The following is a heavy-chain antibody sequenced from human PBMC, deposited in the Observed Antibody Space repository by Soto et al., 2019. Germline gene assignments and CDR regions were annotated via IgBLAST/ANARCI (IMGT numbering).Heavy chain of an antibody. CDR2: IYWADDK. J-gene: IGHJ5*02. Sequence: QITLKESGPTLVKPTQTLTLTCTCSGFSLTTSGVGLGWISQPQANALERLAPIYWADDKRYSPSRKSRLTITKDTSKNQVVLTMTNMDPADTAKYFCAHRTTTVTWWFDPWGQGTLVTVSS. D-gene: IGHD4-17*01. V-gene: IGHV2-5*02. CDR1: GFSLTTSGVG. CDR3: AHRTTTVTWWFDP.